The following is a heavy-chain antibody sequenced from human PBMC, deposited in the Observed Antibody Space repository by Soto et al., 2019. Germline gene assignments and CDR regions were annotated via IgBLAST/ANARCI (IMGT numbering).Heavy chain of an antibody. D-gene: IGHD6-13*01. CDR2: MNPNSGNT. CDR3: ARGHRIAAAGNWFDP. CDR1: GYTFTGYY. Sequence: ASVKVSCKASGYTFTGYYMHWVRQATGQGLEWMGWMNPNSGNTGYAQKFQGRVTMTRNTSISTAYMELSSLRSEDTAVYYCARGHRIAAAGNWFDPWGQGTLVTVSS. V-gene: IGHV1-8*02. J-gene: IGHJ5*02.